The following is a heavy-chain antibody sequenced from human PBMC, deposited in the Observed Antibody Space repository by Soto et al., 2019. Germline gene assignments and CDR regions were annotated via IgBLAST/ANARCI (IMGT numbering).Heavy chain of an antibody. V-gene: IGHV2-5*02. CDR3: AHMTRGYYYDSSGYSFDY. J-gene: IGHJ4*02. CDR1: GFSLSTSGVG. Sequence: QITLKESGPTLVKPTQTLTLTCTFSGFSLSTSGVGVGWIRQPPGKALEGLALIYWDDDKRYSPSLKSRLTITKDSSKNQVVRTMTNMDPVDTAIYYCAHMTRGYYYDSSGYSFDYWGQGTLVTVSS. D-gene: IGHD3-22*01. CDR2: IYWDDDK.